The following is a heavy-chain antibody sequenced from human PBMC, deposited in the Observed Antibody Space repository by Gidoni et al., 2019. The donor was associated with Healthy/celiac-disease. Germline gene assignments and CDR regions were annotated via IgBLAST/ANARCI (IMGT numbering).Heavy chain of an antibody. Sequence: QVQLVQSGAEVKKPGASMKVSCKASGYTFTGNYLHWVRQAPGQGLEWMGWINPYSGGTNYAQKFQGRVTMTRDTSIRTAYMELSRLRSDDTAVYYCARGSEGGLKPNWYFDLWGRGTLVTVSS. CDR1: GYTFTGNY. V-gene: IGHV1-2*02. J-gene: IGHJ2*01. CDR2: INPYSGGT. CDR3: ARGSEGGLKPNWYFDL. D-gene: IGHD3-10*01.